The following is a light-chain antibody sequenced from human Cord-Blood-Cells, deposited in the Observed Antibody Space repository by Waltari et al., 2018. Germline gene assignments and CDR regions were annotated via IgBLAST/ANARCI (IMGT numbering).Light chain of an antibody. CDR2: EDN. CDR3: QSYDSSNQV. Sequence: NFMLTQPHSVSESPGKTVTISCTRSSGSIASNYVQWYQQRPGSSPTTDIYEDNQRPSGVPDRFSGSIDSSSNSASLTISGLKTEDEADYYCQSYDSSNQVFGGSTKLTVL. V-gene: IGLV6-57*01. CDR1: SGSIASNY. J-gene: IGLJ2*01.